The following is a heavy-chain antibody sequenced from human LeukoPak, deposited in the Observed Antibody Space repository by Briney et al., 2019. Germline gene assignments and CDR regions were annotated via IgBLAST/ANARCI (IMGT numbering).Heavy chain of an antibody. Sequence: MASETLSLTCTASGGSISSYYWNWIRQPPGKGLEWIGYIYYSGSTNYNPSLKRRVTITVDTYKKQFSLKLSSVTAADTAVYYCARDISGDWFDPWGQGTLVTAYS. D-gene: IGHD3-10*01. V-gene: IGHV4-59*01. CDR2: IYYSGST. CDR3: ARDISGDWFDP. CDR1: GGSISSYY. J-gene: IGHJ5*02.